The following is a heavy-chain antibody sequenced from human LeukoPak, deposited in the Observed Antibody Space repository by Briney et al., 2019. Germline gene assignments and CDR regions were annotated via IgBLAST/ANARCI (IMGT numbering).Heavy chain of an antibody. CDR2: IKKDGSEK. CDR3: ARDGRTVVTYYFDY. V-gene: IGHV3-7*01. CDR1: GFIFTTYW. J-gene: IGHJ4*02. D-gene: IGHD4-23*01. Sequence: GGSLRLSCAASGFIFTTYWMTWVRQAPGKGLEWVATIKKDGSEKYYVDSVKGRFTISRDNTKRSLYLQMDSLRAEDTAVYYCARDGRTVVTYYFDYWGQGTLVTVSS.